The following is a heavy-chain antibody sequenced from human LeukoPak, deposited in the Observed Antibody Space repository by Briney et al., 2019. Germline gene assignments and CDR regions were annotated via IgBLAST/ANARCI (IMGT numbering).Heavy chain of an antibody. CDR1: GFTFTNFA. Sequence: GGSLRLSCAASGFTFTNFAMNWVRQAPGKGLEWVSSISGSGDDTSYADSVKGRFTISRDNSRNTLYLQMNSLRAEDTAVYYCAKQFVDIWGQGTLVTVSS. D-gene: IGHD5-24*01. CDR2: ISGSGDDT. CDR3: AKQFVDI. V-gene: IGHV3-23*01. J-gene: IGHJ5*02.